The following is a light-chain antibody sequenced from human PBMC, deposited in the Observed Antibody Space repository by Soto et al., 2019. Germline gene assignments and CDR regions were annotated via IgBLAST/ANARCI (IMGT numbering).Light chain of an antibody. CDR2: GNY. V-gene: IGLV1-47*02. J-gene: IGLJ1*01. CDR3: AAWDDSLSGSFV. Sequence: QSALTQPPSASGTPGQRVTISCSGSSSNIGSNYVYWYQQLPGTAPKLLIYGNYQRPSGVPGRFSGSKSGTSATLAISGLRSEDEADYFCAAWDDSLSGSFVFATGTKVTVL. CDR1: SSNIGSNY.